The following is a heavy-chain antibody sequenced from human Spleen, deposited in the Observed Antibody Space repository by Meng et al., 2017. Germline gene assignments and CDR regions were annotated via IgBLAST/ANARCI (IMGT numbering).Heavy chain of an antibody. CDR3: ARHGGSGALDY. Sequence: QVQLQESGPGLVKPSQTLSLTCTVSGDSISSGVHYWSWIRQHPGGGLEWIGYISYSGSTNYNPSLKSRVTISVDTSKNQFSLKLNSVTAADTAVYYCARHGGSGALDYWGQGTLVTVSS. V-gene: IGHV4-30-4*08. CDR2: ISYSGST. J-gene: IGHJ4*02. D-gene: IGHD1-26*01. CDR1: GDSISSGVHY.